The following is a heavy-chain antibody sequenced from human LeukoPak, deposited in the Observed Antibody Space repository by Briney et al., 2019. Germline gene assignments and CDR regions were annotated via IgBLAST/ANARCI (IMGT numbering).Heavy chain of an antibody. CDR2: ISSSGSTI. J-gene: IGHJ4*02. CDR1: GFTFSSYE. CDR3: ARARTMYYYDSSVD. V-gene: IGHV3-48*03. D-gene: IGHD3-22*01. Sequence: QAGGSLRLSCAASGFTFSSYEMNWVRQAPGKGLEWVSYISSSGSTIYYADSVKGRFTISRDNAKNSLYLQMNSLRADDTAVYYCARARTMYYYDSSVDWGQGTLVTVSS.